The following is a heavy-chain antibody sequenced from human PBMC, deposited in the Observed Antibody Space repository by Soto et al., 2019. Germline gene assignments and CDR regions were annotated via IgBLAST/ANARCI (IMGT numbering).Heavy chain of an antibody. D-gene: IGHD3-10*01. J-gene: IGHJ4*02. CDR1: GGSISRSSYY. Sequence: QLQLQESGPGLVKPSETLSLTCTVSGGSISRSSYYWGWIRQPPGKGLEWIGSIYYSGSTQYNPARKSRVTISVDTSKNQFSLKLSSVTAADTAVYYCATLWFGEADYWGQGTLVTVSS. V-gene: IGHV4-39*01. CDR3: ATLWFGEADY. CDR2: IYYSGST.